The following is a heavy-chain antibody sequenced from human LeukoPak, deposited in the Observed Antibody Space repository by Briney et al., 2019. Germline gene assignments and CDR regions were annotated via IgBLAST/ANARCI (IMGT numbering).Heavy chain of an antibody. D-gene: IGHD5-24*01. V-gene: IGHV3-21*01. J-gene: IGHJ4*02. CDR1: GFTFSTYD. Sequence: GGSLRLSCAVSGFTFSTYDMNWVRQAPGKGLEWVSSISSISDYIYYADSVKGRFIISRDNAKNSLYLEMNSLRAEDTAVYYCARSGFRDGGNYWYFDYWGQGTLVTVSS. CDR2: ISSISDYI. CDR3: ARSGFRDGGNYWYFDY.